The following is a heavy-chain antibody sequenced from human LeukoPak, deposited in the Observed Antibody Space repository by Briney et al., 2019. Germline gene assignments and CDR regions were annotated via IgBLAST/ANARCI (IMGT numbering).Heavy chain of an antibody. CDR2: IKRKTDGGTA. V-gene: IGHV3-15*01. J-gene: IGHJ4*02. CDR3: ARKTDHQTGGDY. CDR1: GFTFSNAW. D-gene: IGHD1-1*01. Sequence: GGLRLSCAASGFTFSNAWMSWVRQAPGKGLEWVGHIKRKTDGGTAEYAAPVKGRFTISRDDSQNTLFLQMNSLIPEDTAVYYCARKTDHQTGGDYWGQGTLVTVSS.